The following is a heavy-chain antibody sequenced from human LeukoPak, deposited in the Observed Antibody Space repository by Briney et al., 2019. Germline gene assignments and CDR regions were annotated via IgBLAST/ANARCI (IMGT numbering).Heavy chain of an antibody. Sequence: SETLSLTCTVSGGSISSYYWSWIRQPPGKGLEWIGDIYYSGSIKYNPSLKSRVTMSVDTSKNQFSLKLSSVTAADTAIYYCARENPSGYYNRPIDYWGQGTLVTVSS. V-gene: IGHV4-59*01. CDR1: GGSISSYY. D-gene: IGHD3-22*01. J-gene: IGHJ4*02. CDR2: IYYSGSI. CDR3: ARENPSGYYNRPIDY.